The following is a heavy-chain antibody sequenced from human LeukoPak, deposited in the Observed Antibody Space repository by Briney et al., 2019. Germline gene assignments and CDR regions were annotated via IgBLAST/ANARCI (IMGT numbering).Heavy chain of an antibody. CDR2: INWNGGST. CDR1: GFTFDDYG. Sequence: EGSLRLSCAASGFTFDDYGMSWVRQAPGKGLEWVSGINWNGGSTGYADSVKGRFTISRDNAKNSLYLQMNSLRAEDTALYYCARRRRGYSYGTDYYYYMDVWGKGTTVTVSS. CDR3: ARRRRGYSYGTDYYYYMDV. J-gene: IGHJ6*03. D-gene: IGHD5-18*01. V-gene: IGHV3-20*04.